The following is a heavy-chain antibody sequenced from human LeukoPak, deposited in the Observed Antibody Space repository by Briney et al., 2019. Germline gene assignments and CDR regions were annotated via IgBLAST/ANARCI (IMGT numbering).Heavy chain of an antibody. Sequence: KPSETLSLTCTVSGGSISSYYWSWIRQPPGKGLEWIGYIYTSGSTNYNPSLKSRVTISVDTSKNQFSLKLSSVTAAETAVYYWGRGGSSSSHWGQGTPVTVSS. CDR1: GGSISSYY. CDR2: IYTSGST. V-gene: IGHV4-4*09. J-gene: IGHJ4*02. CDR3: GRGGSSSSH. D-gene: IGHD6-6*01.